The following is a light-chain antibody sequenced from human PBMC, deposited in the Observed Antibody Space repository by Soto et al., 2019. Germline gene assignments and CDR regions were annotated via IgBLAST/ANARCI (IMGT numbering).Light chain of an antibody. CDR1: QSVLFRSNNKNY. CDR2: WAS. CDR3: QQYYSTPTWT. Sequence: DIVMTQSPDSLAVSLGERATINCKSSQSVLFRSNNKNYLAWYQQKPGQPPKLLIYWASTRESGVPDRFSGSGSGPDFTLTISSLQAEDVAVYYCQQYYSTPTWTFGQGTKVEIK. V-gene: IGKV4-1*01. J-gene: IGKJ1*01.